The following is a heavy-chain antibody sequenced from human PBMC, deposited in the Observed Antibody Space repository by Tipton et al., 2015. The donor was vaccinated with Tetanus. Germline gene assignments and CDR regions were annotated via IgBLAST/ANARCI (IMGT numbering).Heavy chain of an antibody. CDR2: ISYSGST. V-gene: IGHV4-61*08. J-gene: IGHJ3*02. CDR3: ARDELFFSGGEDHAAFDI. Sequence: TLSLTCTVSGGSVRSGDYQWNWIRQPPGKGLEWLAYISYSGSTNSNYALKSRITISRDTSKNQISLKLTSVTAADTAVYFCARDELFFSGGEDHAAFDIWGQGTLVTVSS. CDR1: GGSVRSGDYQ. D-gene: IGHD3-10*01.